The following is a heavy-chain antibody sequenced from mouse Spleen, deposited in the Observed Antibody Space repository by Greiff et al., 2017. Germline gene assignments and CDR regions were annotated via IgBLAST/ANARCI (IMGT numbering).Heavy chain of an antibody. CDR3: ARANDGYYEHWYFDV. CDR2: ISYSGST. J-gene: IGHJ1*01. CDR1: GYSITSDY. Sequence: EVQLQESGPGLAKPSQTLSLTCSVTGYSITSDYWNWIRKFPGNKLEYMGYISYSGSTYYNPSLKSRISITRDTSKNQYYLQLNSMTTEDTATYYCARANDGYYEHWYFDVWGAGTTVTVSS. V-gene: IGHV3-8*01. D-gene: IGHD2-3*01.